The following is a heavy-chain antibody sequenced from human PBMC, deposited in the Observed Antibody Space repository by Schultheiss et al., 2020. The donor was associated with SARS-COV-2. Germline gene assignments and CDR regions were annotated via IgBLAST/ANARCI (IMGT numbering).Heavy chain of an antibody. CDR3: ARDLAVAATDY. CDR2: IYTSGST. Sequence: SETLSLTCAVYGGSFSGYYWSWIRQPAGKGLEWIGRIYTSGSTNYNPSLKSRVTISVDTSKNQFSLKLSSVTAADTAVYYCARDLAVAATDYWGQGTLVTVSS. CDR1: GGSFSGYY. J-gene: IGHJ4*02. V-gene: IGHV4-4*07. D-gene: IGHD6-19*01.